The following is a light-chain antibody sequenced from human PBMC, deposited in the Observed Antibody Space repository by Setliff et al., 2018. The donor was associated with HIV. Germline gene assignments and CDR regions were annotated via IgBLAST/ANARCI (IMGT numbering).Light chain of an antibody. CDR1: SSDVGGYNY. CDR2: EVS. Sequence: QSALTQPASVSGSPGQSITISCTGTSSDVGGYNYVSWYQQHPGKAPQLMIYEVSNRPSGVSNRFSCSKSGNTASLSISGLQAEDEADYYCSSYTSSSTPYVVFGGGTTVTVL. CDR3: SSYTSSSTPYVV. V-gene: IGLV2-14*01. J-gene: IGLJ2*01.